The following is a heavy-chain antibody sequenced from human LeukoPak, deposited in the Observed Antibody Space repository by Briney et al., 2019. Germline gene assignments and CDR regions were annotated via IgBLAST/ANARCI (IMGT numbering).Heavy chain of an antibody. CDR1: GYTFTGYY. D-gene: IGHD6-13*01. CDR2: INPNSGGT. V-gene: IGHV1-2*02. CDR3: ARAHYSLYSSRPIDY. J-gene: IGHJ4*02. Sequence: ASVKVSCKASGYTFTGYYMHWVRQAPGQGLEWRGWINPNSGGTNYAQKFQGRVTMTRDTSISTAYMELSRLRSDDTAVYYCARAHYSLYSSRPIDYWGQGTLVTVSS.